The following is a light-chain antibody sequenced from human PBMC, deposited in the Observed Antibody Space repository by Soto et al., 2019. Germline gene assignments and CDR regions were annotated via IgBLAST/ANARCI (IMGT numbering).Light chain of an antibody. CDR3: QQYNSYSQT. CDR2: KAS. J-gene: IGKJ1*01. V-gene: IGKV1-5*03. Sequence: DLQMTQSPSTLSASVGDRVTITCRASQSISSWLAWYQQKPGKAPKLLIYKASSLESGVPSRFSGSGSGTEFTLTISSLQPDDFATYYCQQYNSYSQTFGQGTKVDI. CDR1: QSISSW.